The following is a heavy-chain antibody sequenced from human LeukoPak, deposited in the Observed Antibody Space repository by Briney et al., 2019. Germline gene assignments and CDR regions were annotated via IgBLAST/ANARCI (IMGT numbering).Heavy chain of an antibody. Sequence: GGSLRLSCAASGFTFSSYGMHWVRQAPGKGLEWVANIKQDGSEKYYVDSVKGRFTISRDNAKNSLYLQMNSLRAEDTAVYYCARPSGIFWGPYGMDVWGQGTTVTVSS. CDR2: IKQDGSEK. J-gene: IGHJ6*02. CDR1: GFTFSSYG. D-gene: IGHD3-9*01. V-gene: IGHV3-7*01. CDR3: ARPSGIFWGPYGMDV.